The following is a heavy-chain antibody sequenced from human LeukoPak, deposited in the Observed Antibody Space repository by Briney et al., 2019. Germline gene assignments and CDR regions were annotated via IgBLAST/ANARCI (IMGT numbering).Heavy chain of an antibody. CDR1: GYTFTSYG. V-gene: IGHV1-18*01. J-gene: IGHJ4*02. CDR2: ISAYNGNT. CDR3: ARDLNSDYYDSSGYSLFDY. Sequence: ASVKVSCKASGYTFTSYGISWVRQAPGQGLEWMGWISAYNGNTNYAQKLQGRVTMTTDTSTSTAYMELRSLRSDDTAVYYCARDLNSDYYDSSGYSLFDYWGQGTLVTVSS. D-gene: IGHD3-22*01.